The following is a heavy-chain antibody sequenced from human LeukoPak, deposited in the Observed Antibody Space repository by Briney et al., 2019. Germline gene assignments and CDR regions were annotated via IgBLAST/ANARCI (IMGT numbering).Heavy chain of an antibody. J-gene: IGHJ6*02. CDR3: ARAPSTVTTDYYYYGMDV. CDR2: INPSGGST. CDR1: VYTFTGYY. D-gene: IGHD4-11*01. V-gene: IGHV1-46*01. Sequence: ASVQVSCTASVYTFTGYYMHWVRQAPGQGLEWMGIINPSGGSTRYAQKFQGRVTMTRDTSTSTVYMELSSLRSEDTAVYYCARAPSTVTTDYYYYGMDVWGQGTTVTVSS.